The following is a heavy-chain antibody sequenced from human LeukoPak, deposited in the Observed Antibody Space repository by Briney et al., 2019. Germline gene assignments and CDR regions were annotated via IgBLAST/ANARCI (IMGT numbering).Heavy chain of an antibody. J-gene: IGHJ5*02. CDR2: ISAYNGNT. D-gene: IGHD3-22*01. CDR3: ARALLPYYYDSSGYYSHWFDP. CDR1: GYTFTSYG. V-gene: IGHV1-18*01. Sequence: GASVKVSCKASGYTFTSYGISWVRQAPGQGLEWMGWISAYNGNTNYAQKLQGRVTITTDTSTSTAYMELSSLRSDDTAVYYCARALLPYYYDSSGYYSHWFDPWGQGTLVTVSS.